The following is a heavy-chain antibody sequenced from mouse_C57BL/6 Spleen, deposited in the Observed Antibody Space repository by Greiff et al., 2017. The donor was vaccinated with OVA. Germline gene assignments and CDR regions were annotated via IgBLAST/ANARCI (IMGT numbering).Heavy chain of an antibody. V-gene: IGHV1-64*01. J-gene: IGHJ2*01. CDR1: GSSFTLYW. CDR2: IHPNSGRT. D-gene: IGHD2-3*01. CDR3: ARYGESYGGYYDFDY. Sequence: VQLQPPGAELVKPGSSVPLSCKSSGSSFTLYWLHLVTPSPVPCLEWIGMIHPNSGRTNYNETFKSKATLTVDKSSSTAYMQLSSRTSEDSAVYDCARYGESYGGYYDFDYWGQGTIVTVS.